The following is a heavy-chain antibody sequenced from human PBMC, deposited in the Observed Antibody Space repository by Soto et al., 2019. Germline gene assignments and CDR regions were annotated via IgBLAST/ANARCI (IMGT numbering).Heavy chain of an antibody. CDR2: IKQDESGK. V-gene: IGHV3-7*01. CDR1: GFTFSSYW. D-gene: IGHD2-2*01. CDR3: ARDPSIVLVPAATYYYYYYGMDV. Sequence: PGGSLRLSCAASGFTFSSYWMTWVRKAPGKGLEWVANIKQDESGKYYVEFVKGRFTISRDNAKNSLYLQMNSLRAEDTAVYYCARDPSIVLVPAATYYYYYYGMDVWGQGT. J-gene: IGHJ6*02.